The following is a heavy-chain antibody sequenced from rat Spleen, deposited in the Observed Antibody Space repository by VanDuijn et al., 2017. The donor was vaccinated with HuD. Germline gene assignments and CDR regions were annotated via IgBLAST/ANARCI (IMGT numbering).Heavy chain of an antibody. D-gene: IGHD1-12*02. J-gene: IGHJ3*01. CDR2: INRAGST. CDR3: ARSDGTHYYLPFAD. CDR1: GYSITSNY. V-gene: IGHV3-3*01. Sequence: EVQLQESGPGLVKPSQSLSLTCSVTGYSITSNYWGWIRKFPGNKLEWMGCINRAGSTDYNPSLKSRISITRDTSKNQFFLQVDSVTTEDTATYYCARSDGTHYYLPFADWGQGTLVTVSS.